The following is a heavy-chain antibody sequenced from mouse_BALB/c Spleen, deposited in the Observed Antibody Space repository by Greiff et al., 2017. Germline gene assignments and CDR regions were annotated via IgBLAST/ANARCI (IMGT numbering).Heavy chain of an antibody. J-gene: IGHJ4*01. CDR2: ISSGGSYT. CDR3: ARPTTATGYYAMDY. V-gene: IGHV5-9-4*01. D-gene: IGHD1-2*01. CDR1: GFTFSSYA. Sequence: EVKLMESGGGLVKPGGSLKLSCAASGFTFSSYAMSWVRQSPEKRLEWVAEISSGGSYTYYPDTVTGRVTISRDNAKNTLYLEMSSLRSEDTAMYYCARPTTATGYYAMDYWGQGTSVTVSS.